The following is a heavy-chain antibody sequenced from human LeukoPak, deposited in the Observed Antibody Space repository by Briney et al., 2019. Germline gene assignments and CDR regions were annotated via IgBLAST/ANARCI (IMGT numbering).Heavy chain of an antibody. CDR1: GGSISSSGYY. Sequence: SETLSLTCTVPGGSISSSGYYWNWIRQHPGKGLEWIGYIYYNGSTYYNPSLKSRVTISVDTSKNEFSLRLSSVTAADTAVYYCARFDYSNGAYWGQGTLVTVSS. D-gene: IGHD4-11*01. J-gene: IGHJ4*02. V-gene: IGHV4-31*03. CDR3: ARFDYSNGAY. CDR2: IYYNGST.